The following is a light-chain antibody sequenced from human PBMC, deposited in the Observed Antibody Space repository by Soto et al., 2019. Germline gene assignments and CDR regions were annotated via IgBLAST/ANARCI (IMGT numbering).Light chain of an antibody. CDR3: QHYNSYSEA. V-gene: IGKV1-5*03. CDR2: KAP. CDR1: QTISSW. Sequence: DIQMTQSPSTLSGSVGDRVTITCRASQTISSWLAWYQQTPGKAPKLLIYKAPTLKSGVPLRFSGSGSGTEFTLTISSLQPDDFATYYCQHYNSYSEAFGQGTKV. J-gene: IGKJ1*01.